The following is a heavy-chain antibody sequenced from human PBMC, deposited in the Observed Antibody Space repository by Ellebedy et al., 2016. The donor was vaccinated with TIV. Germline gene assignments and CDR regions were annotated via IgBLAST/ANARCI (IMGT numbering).Heavy chain of an antibody. V-gene: IGHV3-53*04. CDR2: IYTGGST. J-gene: IGHJ4*02. CDR1: GFSISSNY. CDR3: ARPSMVRGFDS. Sequence: GESLKISCAASGFSISSNYMSWVRQAPGKGLEWVPVIYTGGSTYFADSVKGRFTISRHNSKNTLYLQMNSLRAEDTAVYYCARPSMVRGFDSWGQGTLVTVSS. D-gene: IGHD3-10*01.